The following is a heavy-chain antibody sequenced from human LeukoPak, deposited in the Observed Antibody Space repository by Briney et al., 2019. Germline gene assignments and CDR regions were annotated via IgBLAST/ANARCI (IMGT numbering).Heavy chain of an antibody. V-gene: IGHV4-4*07. J-gene: IGHJ6*03. Sequence: PSETLSLTCTVSGGSIGSYYWSWVRQPAGKGLEWIGRIYTSGSTNYNPSLKSRVTMSVDTSKNQFSLKLSSVTAADTAVYYCARDRRCSSTSCPEDYYYYYMDVWGKGTTVTVSS. D-gene: IGHD2-2*01. CDR2: IYTSGST. CDR1: GGSIGSYY. CDR3: ARDRRCSSTSCPEDYYYYYMDV.